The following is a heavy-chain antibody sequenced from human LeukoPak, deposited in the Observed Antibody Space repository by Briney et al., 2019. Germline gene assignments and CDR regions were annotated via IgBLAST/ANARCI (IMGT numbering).Heavy chain of an antibody. D-gene: IGHD3-10*01. Sequence: SETLSLTCAVYGGSFSGYYWSWIRQPPGKGLEWIGEINHSGSTNYNPSLKSRVTISVDTSKNQFSLKLSSVTAADTAVYYCARRALWFGNNWFDPWGQGTLVTVSS. J-gene: IGHJ5*02. CDR2: INHSGST. CDR1: GGSFSGYY. V-gene: IGHV4-34*01. CDR3: ARRALWFGNNWFDP.